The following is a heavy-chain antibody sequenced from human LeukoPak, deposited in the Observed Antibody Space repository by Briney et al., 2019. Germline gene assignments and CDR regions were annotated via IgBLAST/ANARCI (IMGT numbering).Heavy chain of an antibody. CDR3: ARGERIVVVPAAKDYYYVDV. V-gene: IGHV1-69*04. Sequence: GASVKVSCKASGGTFSSYGISWVRKAPGQGLECMGRIIPVLGIASCAQKFQGRVTITTDESTSTAYMELSSLRSEDTAVYYCARGERIVVVPAAKDYYYVDVWGKGTTVTVSS. D-gene: IGHD2-2*01. CDR1: GGTFSSYG. CDR2: IIPVLGIA. J-gene: IGHJ6*03.